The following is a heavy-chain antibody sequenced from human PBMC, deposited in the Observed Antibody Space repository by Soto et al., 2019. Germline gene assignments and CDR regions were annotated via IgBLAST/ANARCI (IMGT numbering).Heavy chain of an antibody. Sequence: EVRLLESGGGLVQPGGSLRLSCAASGFSFSSYDMTWVRQAPGQGLEWVSSLSVTGGGPYYADSVRGRFTMSRDNSKNTLAVEMSGLRADDSAVYYCAKGRETTASAKFCFDNWGQGTLGTGSS. V-gene: IGHV3-23*01. CDR2: LSVTGGGP. D-gene: IGHD1-7*01. CDR1: GFSFSSYD. CDR3: AKGRETTASAKFCFDN. J-gene: IGHJ4*02.